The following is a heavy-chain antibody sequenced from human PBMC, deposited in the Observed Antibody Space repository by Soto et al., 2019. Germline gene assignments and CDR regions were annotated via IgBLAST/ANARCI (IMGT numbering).Heavy chain of an antibody. CDR1: GGSISSYY. CDR3: ARTGGHYYYILTGYYNQNWFDP. Sequence: PSETLSLTCTVSGGSISSYYWSWIRQPPGKGLEWIGYIYYSGSTNYNPSLKSRVTISVDTSKNQFSLKLSSVTAADTAVYYCARTGGHYYYILTGYYNQNWFDPWGQGTLVTVSS. D-gene: IGHD3-9*01. CDR2: IYYSGST. V-gene: IGHV4-59*01. J-gene: IGHJ5*02.